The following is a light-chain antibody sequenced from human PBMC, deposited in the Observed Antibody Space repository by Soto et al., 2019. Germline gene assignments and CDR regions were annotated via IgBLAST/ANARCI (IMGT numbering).Light chain of an antibody. CDR3: QQYGSSRWT. Sequence: ENVLTQSPGTLSLSPGERATLSCRASQSVSSNYLVWYQQKPGQAPRLLVYGASSRATGIPDRFSGSGSGTDFTLTISRLEPEDFAVYSCQQYGSSRWTFGQGTKVEIK. CDR2: GAS. J-gene: IGKJ1*01. CDR1: QSVSSNY. V-gene: IGKV3-20*01.